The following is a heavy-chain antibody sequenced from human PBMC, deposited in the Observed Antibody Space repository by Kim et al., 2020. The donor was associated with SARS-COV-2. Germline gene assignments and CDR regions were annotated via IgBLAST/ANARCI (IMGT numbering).Heavy chain of an antibody. CDR3: VRGPGRRGVRTRFFVY. Sequence: GGSLRLSCAASGFAFGTYGITWVRQAPGKEPVWVSSISGTTSNTFYADSVKGRFTISRDNSKNTMYLQMNSLRVADTGLYYCVRGPGRRGVRTRFFVYWG. CDR1: GFAFGTYG. CDR2: ISGTTSNT. V-gene: IGHV3-23*01. J-gene: IGHJ4*01. D-gene: IGHD2-8*02.